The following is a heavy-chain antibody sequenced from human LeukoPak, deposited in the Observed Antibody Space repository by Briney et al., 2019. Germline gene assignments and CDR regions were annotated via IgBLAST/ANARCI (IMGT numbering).Heavy chain of an antibody. D-gene: IGHD3-16*02. J-gene: IGHJ2*01. CDR3: ARVLRSGKLLLHWYLDL. CDR2: ISYSGST. V-gene: IGHV4-59*01. Sequence: PSETLSLTCTVSGGSISSYYWSWIRQPPGKGLEWIGYISYSGSTNYNPSLKSRVTISVDTSKNQFSLKLSSVTAADTAVYYCARVLRSGKLLLHWYLDLWGRGTLVTVSS. CDR1: GGSISSYY.